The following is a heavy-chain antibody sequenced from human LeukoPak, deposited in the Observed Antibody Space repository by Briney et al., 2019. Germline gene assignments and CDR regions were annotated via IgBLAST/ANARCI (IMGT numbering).Heavy chain of an antibody. CDR1: GYTLTELS. V-gene: IGHV1-24*01. CDR3: ARDDHLRLLGHTYNWFDP. Sequence: ASVKVSCKVSGYTLTELSMHWVRQAPGKGLEWMGGFDPEDGETIYAQKFQGRVTMTEDTSTDTAYLELSSLRSDDTAVYYCARDDHLRLLGHTYNWFDPWGQGTLVTVSS. D-gene: IGHD4-17*01. CDR2: FDPEDGET. J-gene: IGHJ5*02.